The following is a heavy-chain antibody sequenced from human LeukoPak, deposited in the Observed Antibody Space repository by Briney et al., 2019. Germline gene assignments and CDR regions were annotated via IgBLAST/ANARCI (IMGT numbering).Heavy chain of an antibody. Sequence: SETLSLTCTVSGGSISSYYWSWIRQPPGKGLEWIGYIYYSGSTNYNPSLKSRLTMSIDTSKNQFSLKLSSVTAADTAVYYCARWSGYALDWGQRTLVTVSS. CDR1: GGSISSYY. CDR2: IYYSGST. D-gene: IGHD2-2*01. V-gene: IGHV4-59*01. CDR3: ARWSGYALD. J-gene: IGHJ4*02.